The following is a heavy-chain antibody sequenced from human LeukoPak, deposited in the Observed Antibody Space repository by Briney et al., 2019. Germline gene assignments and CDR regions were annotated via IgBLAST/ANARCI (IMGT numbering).Heavy chain of an antibody. Sequence: GGSLRLSCAASGFIFSSYAMSWVRQAPGKGLEWVSAISRSGGSTYHADSVKGRFTISRDNSRNTLFLQMNSLRAEDTAVYYCARESYSSSWWDSYYYYGMDVWGQGTTVTVSS. D-gene: IGHD6-13*01. CDR3: ARESYSSSWWDSYYYYGMDV. CDR1: GFIFSSYA. J-gene: IGHJ6*02. CDR2: ISRSGGST. V-gene: IGHV3-23*01.